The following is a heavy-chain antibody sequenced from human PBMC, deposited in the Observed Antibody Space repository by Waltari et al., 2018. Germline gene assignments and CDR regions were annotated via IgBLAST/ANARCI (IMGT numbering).Heavy chain of an antibody. CDR2: INPNSGGT. CDR3: ARGRFIAAAGKGRFDP. J-gene: IGHJ5*02. D-gene: IGHD6-13*01. V-gene: IGHV1-2*02. Sequence: QVQLVQSGAEVKKPGASVKVSCKASGYTFTGYYMHWVRQASGQGLEWMGWINPNSGGTNYAKKFQGRVTMTRDTSISTAYMELSRLRSDDTAVYYCARGRFIAAAGKGRFDPWGQGTLVTVSS. CDR1: GYTFTGYY.